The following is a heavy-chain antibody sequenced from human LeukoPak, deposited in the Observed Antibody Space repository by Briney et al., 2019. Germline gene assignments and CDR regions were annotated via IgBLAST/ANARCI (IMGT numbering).Heavy chain of an antibody. J-gene: IGHJ6*02. D-gene: IGHD6-19*01. Sequence: PGGSLRLSCAASGFTFSSYSMNWVRQAPGKGLEWVSYISSSSSTIYYADSVKGRFTISRDNAKNSLYLQMNSLRAEDTAVYYCARDNRIAVAGTSYYYYGMDVWGQGTTVTVSS. V-gene: IGHV3-48*04. CDR1: GFTFSSYS. CDR2: ISSSSSTI. CDR3: ARDNRIAVAGTSYYYYGMDV.